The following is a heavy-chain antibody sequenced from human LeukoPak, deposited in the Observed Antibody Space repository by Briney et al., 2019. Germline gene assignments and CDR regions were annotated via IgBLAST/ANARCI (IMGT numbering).Heavy chain of an antibody. V-gene: IGHV3-74*01. D-gene: IGHD3-10*01. CDR1: GFTFSRYW. Sequence: GGSLRLSCAASGFTFSRYWMHWVRQAPGKGLVWVSHVTSDGSSTSYADSVKGRFTISRDNAKNTVYLQMNSLRVEDTAVYYCAKVRHPYGPPDQYFDHWGQGTLVTVSS. CDR2: VTSDGSST. J-gene: IGHJ4*02. CDR3: AKVRHPYGPPDQYFDH.